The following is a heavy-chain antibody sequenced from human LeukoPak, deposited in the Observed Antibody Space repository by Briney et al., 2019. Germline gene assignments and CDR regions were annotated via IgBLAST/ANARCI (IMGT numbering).Heavy chain of an antibody. D-gene: IGHD6-19*01. CDR1: GYTFTGYY. CDR3: ARVGSSGWYVHPTLDY. J-gene: IGHJ4*02. CDR2: INPNSGDT. Sequence: ASVKVSCKASGYTFTGYYMHWVRQAPGQGLEWMGWINPNSGDTNYAQKFQGRVTVTRDTSISTAYMELSWLRSDDTAVYYCARVGSSGWYVHPTLDYSCQGTLVTVSS. V-gene: IGHV1-2*02.